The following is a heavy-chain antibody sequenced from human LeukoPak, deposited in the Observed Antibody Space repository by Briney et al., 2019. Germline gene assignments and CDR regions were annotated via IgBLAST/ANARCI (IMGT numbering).Heavy chain of an antibody. CDR3: VRGRYDSSGYNYWYFDL. Sequence: SQTLSLTCSVSGGTVSCGDYYWTWIRQHPGKVLEWIGYIYHSGYTYYNPSLKSRVTMSLDTSKNKVSLKLSSVTAADTAVYYCVRGRYDSSGYNYWYFDLWGRGTLVTVSS. D-gene: IGHD3-22*01. CDR1: GGTVSCGDYY. J-gene: IGHJ2*01. V-gene: IGHV4-31*03. CDR2: IYHSGYT.